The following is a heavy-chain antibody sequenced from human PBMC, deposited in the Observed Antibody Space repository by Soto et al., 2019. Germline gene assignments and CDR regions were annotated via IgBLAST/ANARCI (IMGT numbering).Heavy chain of an antibody. D-gene: IGHD2-15*01. CDR1: GFTFSSYS. V-gene: IGHV3-48*02. CDR3: ARDLDCSGGSCYPPRGMDV. Sequence: EVQLVESGGGLVQPGGSLRLSCAASGFTFSSYSMNWVRQAPGKGLEWVSYISSSSSTIYYADSVKGRFTISRDNAENSLYLQMNSLRDEDTAVYYCARDLDCSGGSCYPPRGMDVWGQGTTVTVSS. CDR2: ISSSSSTI. J-gene: IGHJ6*02.